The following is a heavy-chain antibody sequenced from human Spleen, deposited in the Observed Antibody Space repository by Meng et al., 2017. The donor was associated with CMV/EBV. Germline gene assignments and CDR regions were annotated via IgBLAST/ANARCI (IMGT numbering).Heavy chain of an antibody. J-gene: IGHJ5*02. D-gene: IGHD2-2*02. CDR2: INHSGST. Sequence: ESLKISCAASGFTFSNYWMYWVRQPPGKGLEWIGEINHSGSTNYNPSLKSRVTISVDTSKNQFSLKLSSVTAADTAVYYCARGPDCSNTRCYMNWFDPWGQGTLVTVSS. CDR1: GFTFSNYW. CDR3: ARGPDCSNTRCYMNWFDP. V-gene: IGHV4-34*01.